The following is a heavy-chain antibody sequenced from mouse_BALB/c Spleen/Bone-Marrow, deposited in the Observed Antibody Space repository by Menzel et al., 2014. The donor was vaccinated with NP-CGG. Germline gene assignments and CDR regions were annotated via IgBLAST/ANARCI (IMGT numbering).Heavy chain of an antibody. CDR1: GYTFTSYY. Sequence: VKLQESGAELVEPGASVKLSCKASGYTFTSYYMYWVKQRPGQGLEWIGGINPSNGGTNFNEKFKSKATLTVDKSSSTAYMQLSSLTSEDSAVYYCTRSEPFAYWGQGTLVTVSA. CDR3: TRSEPFAY. V-gene: IGHV1S81*02. CDR2: INPSNGGT. J-gene: IGHJ3*01.